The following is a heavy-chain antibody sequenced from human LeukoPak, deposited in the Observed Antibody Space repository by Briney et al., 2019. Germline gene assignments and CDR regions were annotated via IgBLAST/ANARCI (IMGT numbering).Heavy chain of an antibody. CDR1: GFTFTTSG. V-gene: IGHV3-30*18. Sequence: GGSLRLSCAASGFTFTTSGMHWVRQAPGKGLEWMALISSDGNSKDYADSVKGRFTISRDNSKHTLYLQMNSLRAEDTAVYYCAKVPGKETYFDYWGQGTLVTVSS. J-gene: IGHJ4*02. CDR3: AKVPGKETYFDY. CDR2: ISSDGNSK.